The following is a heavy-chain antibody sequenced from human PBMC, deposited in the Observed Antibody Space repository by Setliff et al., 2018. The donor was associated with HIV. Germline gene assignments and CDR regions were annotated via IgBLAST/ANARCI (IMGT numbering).Heavy chain of an antibody. CDR1: GFTVSSNY. CDR3: ARERWLRSHYYYFDY. Sequence: GGSLRLSCAASGFTVSSNYMSWVRQAPGKGLEWVSVIYSGGSTYYADSVKGRFTISRDNSKNTLYLQMNSLRAEDTAVYYCARERWLRSHYYYFDYWGHGTLVTVSS. V-gene: IGHV3-53*01. D-gene: IGHD5-12*01. J-gene: IGHJ4*01. CDR2: IYSGGST.